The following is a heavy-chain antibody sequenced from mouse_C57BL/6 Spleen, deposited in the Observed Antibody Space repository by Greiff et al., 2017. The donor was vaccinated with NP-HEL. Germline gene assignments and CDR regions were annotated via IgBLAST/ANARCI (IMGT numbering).Heavy chain of an antibody. CDR2: IDPSDSET. CDR3: ARGDYGSERYFDV. D-gene: IGHD1-1*01. J-gene: IGHJ1*03. V-gene: IGHV1-52*01. CDR1: GYTFTSYW. Sequence: VQLQQSGAELVRPGSSVKLSCKASGYTFTSYWMHWVKQRPIQGLEWIGNIDPSDSETHYNQKFKDKATLTVDKSSSTVYMQLSSLTSEDSAVYYCARGDYGSERYFDVWGTGTTVTVSS.